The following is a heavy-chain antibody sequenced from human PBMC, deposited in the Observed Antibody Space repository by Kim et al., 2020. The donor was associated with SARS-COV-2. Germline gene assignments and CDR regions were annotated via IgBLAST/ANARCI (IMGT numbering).Heavy chain of an antibody. J-gene: IGHJ6*02. V-gene: IGHV1-69*13. CDR1: VGTFSSYA. Sequence: SVKVSCKASVGTFSSYAISWVRQAPGQGLEWMGGIIPIFGTANYAQKFQGRVTITADESTSTAYMELSSLRSEDTAVYYCARSGYSTPSYYYYGMDVWGQGTTVTVSS. CDR3: ARSGYSTPSYYYYGMDV. CDR2: IIPIFGTA. D-gene: IGHD3-22*01.